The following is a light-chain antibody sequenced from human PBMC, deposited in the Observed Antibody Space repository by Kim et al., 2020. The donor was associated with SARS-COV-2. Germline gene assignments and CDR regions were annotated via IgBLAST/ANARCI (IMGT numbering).Light chain of an antibody. CDR3: QSYDSSLRV. CDR2: GNS. V-gene: IGLV1-40*01. Sequence: PGQRVTTSCTGSSSNSGAGYDVHWYQQLPGTAPNLLIYGNSNRPSGVPDRFSGSKSGTSASLAITGLQAEDEADYYCQSYDSSLRVFGTGTKVTVL. CDR1: SSNSGAGYD. J-gene: IGLJ1*01.